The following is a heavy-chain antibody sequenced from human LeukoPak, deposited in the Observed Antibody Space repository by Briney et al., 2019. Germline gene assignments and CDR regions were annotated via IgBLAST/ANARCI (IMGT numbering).Heavy chain of an antibody. J-gene: IGHJ4*02. CDR3: AKGGGIAAAPPSDY. CDR1: GFTFSSYG. V-gene: IGHV3-30*18. D-gene: IGHD6-13*01. Sequence: GGSLRLSCAASGFTFSSYGMHWVRQAPGKGLEWVAVISYDGSNKYYADSVKGRFTISRDNSKNTLYLQMNSLRAEDTAVYYCAKGGGIAAAPPSDYWGQGTLATVTS. CDR2: ISYDGSNK.